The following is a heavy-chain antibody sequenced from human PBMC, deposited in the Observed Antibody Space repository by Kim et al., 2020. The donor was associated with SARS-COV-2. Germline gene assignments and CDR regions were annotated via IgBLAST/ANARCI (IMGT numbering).Heavy chain of an antibody. CDR3: ARVYCSGGSCSSADY. CDR1: GYTFTSYG. D-gene: IGHD2-15*01. J-gene: IGHJ4*02. Sequence: ASVKVSCKASGYTFTSYGISWVRQAPGQGLEWMGWISAYNGNTNYAQKLQARVTMTTDTSTSTAYMELRSLRSDDTAVYYCARVYCSGGSCSSADYWGQGTLVTVSS. V-gene: IGHV1-18*01. CDR2: ISAYNGNT.